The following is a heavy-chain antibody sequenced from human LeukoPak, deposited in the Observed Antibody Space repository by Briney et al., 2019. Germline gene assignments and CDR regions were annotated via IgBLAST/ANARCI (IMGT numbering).Heavy chain of an antibody. CDR1: GYSFPSYW. J-gene: IGHJ4*02. CDR2: IYPGDSDT. CDR3: ARIQIAAAGVDY. Sequence: GESLKISCKGSGYSFPSYWIAWVRQMPGKGLEWMGIIYPGDSDTRNSPSFQGQVTISVDKSISTAYLQWSSLKASDTAMYYCARIQIAAAGVDYWGQGTLVTVSS. D-gene: IGHD6-13*01. V-gene: IGHV5-51*01.